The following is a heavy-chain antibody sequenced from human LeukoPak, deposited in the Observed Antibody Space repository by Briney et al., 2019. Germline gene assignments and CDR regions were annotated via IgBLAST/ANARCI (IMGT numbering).Heavy chain of an antibody. D-gene: IGHD3-10*01. CDR3: ARDLRSSVRHDGYNWFDP. Sequence: ASVKVSCKASGYTFTSYYMHWVRQAPGQGLEWMGIINPSGGSTSYAQKFQGRVTMTRDMSMSTVYMELSSLRSEDTAVYYCARDLRSSVRHDGYNWFDPWGQGTLVTVSS. CDR2: INPSGGST. J-gene: IGHJ5*02. CDR1: GYTFTSYY. V-gene: IGHV1-46*01.